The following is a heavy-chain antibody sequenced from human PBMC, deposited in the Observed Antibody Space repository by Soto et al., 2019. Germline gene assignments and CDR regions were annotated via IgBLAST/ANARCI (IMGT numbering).Heavy chain of an antibody. V-gene: IGHV4-4*02. J-gene: IGHJ6*02. CDR2: MHHDETT. CDR3: STQTISSCLDI. D-gene: IGHD3-3*01. Sequence: QVQLQESGPGLVKPSGTLSLTCDVSGDSIISRSWWAWVRQTPGKGLEWIGEMHHDETTYYNPSLKSRVITSIDTSKIEFSLRLNSVTAADTALYYCSTQTISSCLDIWGQGTMVTVSS. CDR1: GDSIISRSW.